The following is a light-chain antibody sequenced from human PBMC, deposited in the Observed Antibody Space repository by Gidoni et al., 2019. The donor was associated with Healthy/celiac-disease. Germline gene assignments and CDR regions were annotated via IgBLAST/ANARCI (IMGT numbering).Light chain of an antibody. CDR1: QGISSY. Sequence: DIQWTQSPSFLSASVGDRVTITCRASQGISSYLAWYQQKPGKAPKLLIYAASTLQSGVPSRFSGSGSGTEFTLTISSLQPEDFATYYCQQLNSYLPITFGQGTRLEIK. J-gene: IGKJ5*01. CDR3: QQLNSYLPIT. V-gene: IGKV1-9*01. CDR2: AAS.